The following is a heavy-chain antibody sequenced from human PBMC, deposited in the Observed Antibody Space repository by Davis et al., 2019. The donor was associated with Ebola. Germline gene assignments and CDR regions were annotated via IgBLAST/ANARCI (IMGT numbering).Heavy chain of an antibody. J-gene: IGHJ4*02. CDR2: INPNSGGT. V-gene: IGHV1-2*02. D-gene: IGHD2-2*02. Sequence: ASVKVSCKASGYTFTGYYMHWVRQAPGQGLEWTGWINPNSGGTNYAQKFQGRVTMTRDTSISTAYMELSRLRSDDTAMYYCARDDCTVTSCYMNYWGQGTLVTVSS. CDR1: GYTFTGYY. CDR3: ARDDCTVTSCYMNY.